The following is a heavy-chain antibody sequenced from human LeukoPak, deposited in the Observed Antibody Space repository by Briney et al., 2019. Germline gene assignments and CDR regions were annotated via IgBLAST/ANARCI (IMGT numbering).Heavy chain of an antibody. D-gene: IGHD5-12*01. J-gene: IGHJ4*02. CDR3: ARVSGESIWWPRPFDY. CDR1: GFTFSSYA. V-gene: IGHV3-30-3*01. Sequence: GGSLRLSCAASGFTFSSYAMHWVRQAPGKGLEWVAVISYDGSNKYYADSVKGRFTISRDNSKNTLYLQMNSLRAEDTAVYYCARVSGESIWWPRPFDYWGQGTLVTVSS. CDR2: ISYDGSNK.